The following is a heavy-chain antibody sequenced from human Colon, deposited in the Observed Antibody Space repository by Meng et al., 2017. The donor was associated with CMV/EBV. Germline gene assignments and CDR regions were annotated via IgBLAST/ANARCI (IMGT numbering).Heavy chain of an antibody. V-gene: IGHV3-23*01. CDR2: ISGSGGST. D-gene: IGHD2-21*01. CDR3: AKEGGIGDWYYFDY. J-gene: IGHJ4*02. Sequence: LSLTCAASGFTFSSYAMSWVRQAPGKGLEWVSAISGSGGSTYYADSVKGRFTISRDNSKNTLYLQMNSLRAEDTAVYYCAKEGGIGDWYYFDYWGQGTLVTVSS. CDR1: GFTFSSYA.